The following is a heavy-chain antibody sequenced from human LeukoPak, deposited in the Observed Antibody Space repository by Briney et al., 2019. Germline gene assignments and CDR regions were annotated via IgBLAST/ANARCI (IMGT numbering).Heavy chain of an antibody. CDR1: GYTFTGYY. D-gene: IGHD3-22*01. CDR3: ARGWYYYDSSGYGIDY. V-gene: IGHV1-2*02. CDR2: INPNSGGT. Sequence: ASVKVSCKASGYTFTGYYMHWVRQAPGQGLEWMGWINPNSGGTNYAQKFQGRVTMTRDTSISTAYMELSRLRSDDTAVYYCARGWYYYDSSGYGIDYWGQGTLVTVSS. J-gene: IGHJ4*02.